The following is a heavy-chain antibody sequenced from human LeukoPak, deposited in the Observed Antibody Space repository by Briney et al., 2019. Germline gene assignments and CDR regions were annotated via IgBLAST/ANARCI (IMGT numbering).Heavy chain of an antibody. CDR1: GGSISSSNYY. D-gene: IGHD5-18*01. J-gene: IGHJ4*02. CDR2: ISGSGGST. CDR3: AKDFTTYNTAMIFFDY. V-gene: IGHV3-23*01. Sequence: PSETLSLTCTVSGGSISSSNYYWGWIRQAPGKGLEWVSAISGSGGSTYYADSVKGRFTISRDNSKNTLYLQMNSLRAEDTAVYYCAKDFTTYNTAMIFFDYWGQGTLVTVSS.